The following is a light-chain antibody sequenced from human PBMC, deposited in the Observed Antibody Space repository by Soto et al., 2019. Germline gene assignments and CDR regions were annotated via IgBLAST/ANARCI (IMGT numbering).Light chain of an antibody. CDR3: QPSYSTPR. J-gene: IGKJ4*01. V-gene: IGKV1-39*01. CDR2: AAS. CDR1: QTITNY. Sequence: DIQMNQSPSPLSASVRDRPTITCGASQTITNYLNWYQKKPGEAPKLLIYAASRSQSGVPSRLSGGGSGTDFTLTINTLQPEYTATYYCQPSYSTPRFGGGTQVDIK.